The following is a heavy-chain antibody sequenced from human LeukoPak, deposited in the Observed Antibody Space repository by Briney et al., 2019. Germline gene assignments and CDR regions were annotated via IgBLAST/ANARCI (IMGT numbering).Heavy chain of an antibody. CDR1: GGSISSGSYY. D-gene: IGHD3-3*01. CDR3: ARGTYYDFWSGYFQNNWFDP. CDR2: IYTSGST. J-gene: IGHJ5*02. Sequence: SETLSLTCTVSGGSISSGSYYWSWIRQPAGKGLEWIGRIYTSGSTNYNPALSSCVTISVDTTKTQFSLMISSVTAADTAVYYCARGTYYDFWSGYFQNNWFDPWGQGTLVTVSS. V-gene: IGHV4-61*02.